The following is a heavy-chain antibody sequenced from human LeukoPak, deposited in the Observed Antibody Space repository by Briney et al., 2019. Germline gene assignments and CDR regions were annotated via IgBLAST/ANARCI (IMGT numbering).Heavy chain of an antibody. D-gene: IGHD6-19*01. CDR3: ATSTAVAGYEYFQH. J-gene: IGHJ1*01. Sequence: GASVKVSCKVSGYTLTELSMHWVRQAPGKGLEWMGGFDPEDGETIYAQKFQGRVTMTEDTSTDTAYMELSSLRSEDTAVYYCATSTAVAGYEYFQHWGQGTLVTVSS. V-gene: IGHV1-24*01. CDR1: GYTLTELS. CDR2: FDPEDGET.